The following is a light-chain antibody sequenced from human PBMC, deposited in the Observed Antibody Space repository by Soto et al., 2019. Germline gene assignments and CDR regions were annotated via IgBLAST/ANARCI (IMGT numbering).Light chain of an antibody. J-gene: IGKJ4*01. V-gene: IGKV3D-15*01. CDR1: QSVSSN. Sequence: EIVMTQSPATLSVSAGERVTLSCRASQSVSSNLAWYQQKPGQAPRLLIYGASTRATGIPARFSGSGSGTDFTLTISSLQSEDFAGYYCQQYNNWPPLTFGGGTKVEIK. CDR3: QQYNNWPPLT. CDR2: GAS.